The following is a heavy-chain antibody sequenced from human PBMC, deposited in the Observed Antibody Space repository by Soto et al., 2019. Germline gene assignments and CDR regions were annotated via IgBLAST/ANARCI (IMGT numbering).Heavy chain of an antibody. CDR2: IYSGGST. CDR3: NVKGITGTIEQYYFDY. J-gene: IGHJ4*02. V-gene: IGHV3-66*01. CDR1: GFTVSSNY. Sequence: GGSLRLSCAASGFTVSSNYMSWVRQAPGKGLEWVSVIYSGGSTYYADSVKGRFTISRDNSKNTLYLQMNSLRAEDTAVYYCNVKGITGTIEQYYFDYWGQGTLVTVSS. D-gene: IGHD1-20*01.